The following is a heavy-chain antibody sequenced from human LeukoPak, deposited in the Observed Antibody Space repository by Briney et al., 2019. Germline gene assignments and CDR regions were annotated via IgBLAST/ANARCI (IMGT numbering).Heavy chain of an antibody. V-gene: IGHV4-59*08. CDR1: GGSISNYY. J-gene: IGHJ4*02. CDR3: ASRDSSGYYNY. CDR2: VYSSGST. Sequence: SETLSLTCTVSGGSISNYYWSWIRQPPGKGLEWIGYVYSSGSTNYNPSLRSRVTISVDTSENQLSLKLSSVTAADTAVYYCASRDSSGYYNYWGQGTLVTVSS. D-gene: IGHD3-22*01.